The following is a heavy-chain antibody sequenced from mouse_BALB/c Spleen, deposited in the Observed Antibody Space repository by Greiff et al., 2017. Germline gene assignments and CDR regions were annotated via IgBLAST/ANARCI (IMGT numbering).Heavy chain of an antibody. J-gene: IGHJ3*01. CDR3: ASIYGSSYGWFAY. CDR2: IWGDGST. D-gene: IGHD1-1*01. V-gene: IGHV2-6-7*01. Sequence: VQVVESGPGLVAPSQSLSITCTVSGFSLTGYGVNWVRQPPGKGLEWLGMIWGDGSTDYNSALKSRLSISKDNSKSQVFLKMNSLQTDDTARYYCASIYGSSYGWFAYWGQGTLVTVSA. CDR1: GFSLTGYG.